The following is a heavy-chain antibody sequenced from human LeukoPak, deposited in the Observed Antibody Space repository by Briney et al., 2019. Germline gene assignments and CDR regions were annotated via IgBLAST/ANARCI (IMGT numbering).Heavy chain of an antibody. CDR2: ISSSGSTI. J-gene: IGHJ4*02. CDR1: GFTFSSYE. V-gene: IGHV3-48*03. Sequence: GGSLRLSCAASGFTFSSYEMNWVRQAPGKGLEWVSYISSSGSTIYYADSVKGRLTISRDNAKNSLYLQMNSLRAEDTAVYYCARVPLYSSGWYAEIDYWGQGTLVTVSS. D-gene: IGHD6-19*01. CDR3: ARVPLYSSGWYAEIDY.